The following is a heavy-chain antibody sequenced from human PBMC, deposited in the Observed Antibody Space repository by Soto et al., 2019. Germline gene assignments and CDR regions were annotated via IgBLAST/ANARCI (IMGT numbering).Heavy chain of an antibody. CDR2: ISAYNGNT. CDR3: ARGSGDYGDYVLLR. J-gene: IGHJ4*02. CDR1: GYTFTSYG. D-gene: IGHD4-17*01. V-gene: IGHV1-18*04. Sequence: VKVSCKASGYTFTSYGISWVRQAPGQGLEWMGWISAYNGNTNYAQKLQGRVTMTTDTSTSTAYMELRSLRSDDTAVYYCARGSGDYGDYVLLRWGQGTLVTVSS.